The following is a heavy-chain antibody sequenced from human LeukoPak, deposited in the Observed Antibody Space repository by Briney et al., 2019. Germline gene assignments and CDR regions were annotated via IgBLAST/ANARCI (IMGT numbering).Heavy chain of an antibody. Sequence: SQTLSLTCAISGDSVSSNSAAWNWIRQSPSRCLEWLGRTYYRSKWYSEYTVTVKSRITINPDTSKNQFSLQLNSVTPEDTAVYYCVRADDRYMDVWGKGTTVTVSS. D-gene: IGHD3-3*01. CDR3: VRADDRYMDV. J-gene: IGHJ6*03. CDR1: GDSVSSNSAA. V-gene: IGHV6-1*01. CDR2: TYYRSKWYS.